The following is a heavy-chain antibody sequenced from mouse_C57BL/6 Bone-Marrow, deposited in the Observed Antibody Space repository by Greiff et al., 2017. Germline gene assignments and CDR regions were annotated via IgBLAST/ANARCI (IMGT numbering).Heavy chain of an antibody. CDR1: GFNIKDDY. D-gene: IGHD1-1*01. V-gene: IGHV14-4*01. J-gene: IGHJ1*03. CDR3: TTITTVVATNFDV. Sequence: EVKLMESGAELVRPGASVKLSCTASGFNIKDDYMHWVKQRPEQGLEWIGWIDPENGDTEYASKFQGKATITADTSSNTAYLQLSSLTSEDTAVYYCTTITTVVATNFDVWGTGTTVTVSS. CDR2: IDPENGDT.